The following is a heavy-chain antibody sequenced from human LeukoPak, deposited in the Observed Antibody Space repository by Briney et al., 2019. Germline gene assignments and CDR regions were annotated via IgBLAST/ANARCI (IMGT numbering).Heavy chain of an antibody. Sequence: PGGSLRLSCAASGFTFSSYAVHWVRQAPGKGLEWVAVISYDGSNKYYADSVKGRFTISRDNSKNTLYLQMNSLRAEDTAVYYCARASGSYSPFDYWGQGTLVTVSS. J-gene: IGHJ4*02. CDR2: ISYDGSNK. D-gene: IGHD1-26*01. CDR1: GFTFSSYA. CDR3: ARASGSYSPFDY. V-gene: IGHV3-30*04.